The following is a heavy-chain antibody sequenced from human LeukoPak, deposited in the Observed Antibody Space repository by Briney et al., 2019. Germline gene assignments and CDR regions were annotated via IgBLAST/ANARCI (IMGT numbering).Heavy chain of an antibody. D-gene: IGHD3-10*01. CDR3: ARGLVYYGSGPESYFDY. CDR1: GGSISSYY. CDR2: IYTSGST. J-gene: IGHJ4*02. Sequence: PSETLSLTCTVSGGSISSYYWSWIRQPAGKGLEWIGRIYTSGSTNYNPSLKSRVTMSVDTSKNQFSLKLSPVTAADTAVYYCARGLVYYGSGPESYFDYWGQGTLVTVSS. V-gene: IGHV4-4*07.